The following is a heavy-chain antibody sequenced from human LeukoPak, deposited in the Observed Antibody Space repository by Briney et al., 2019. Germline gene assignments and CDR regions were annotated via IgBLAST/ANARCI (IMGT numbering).Heavy chain of an antibody. CDR1: GGTFSHYA. V-gene: IGHV1-69*13. Sequence: SVKVSCKASGGTFSHYAINWVRQAPGPGLEWMGGISPIFGTAKYAQKFQGRVTITADESTSTVYMELNSLKSEDTAVYYCARGWDYDSGGRPTAYVYWGQGTLVTVSS. CDR2: ISPIFGTA. J-gene: IGHJ4*02. CDR3: ARGWDYDSGGRPTAYVY. D-gene: IGHD3-22*01.